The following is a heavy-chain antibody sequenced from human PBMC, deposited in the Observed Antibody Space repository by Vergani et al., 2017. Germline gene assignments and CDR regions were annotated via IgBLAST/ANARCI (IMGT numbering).Heavy chain of an antibody. D-gene: IGHD2-2*01. CDR3: ARDGLSYCSSTSCHLWTWGYYMDV. V-gene: IGHV1-2*02. CDR1: GYTFTGYY. J-gene: IGHJ6*03. CDR2: INPNSGGT. Sequence: QVQLVQSWAEVKKPGASVKVSCKASGYTFTGYYMHWVRQAPGQGLEWMGWINPNSGGTNYAQKFQGRVTMTRDTSISPAYMELSRLRSDDTAVYYCARDGLSYCSSTSCHLWTWGYYMDVWGKGTTVTVSS.